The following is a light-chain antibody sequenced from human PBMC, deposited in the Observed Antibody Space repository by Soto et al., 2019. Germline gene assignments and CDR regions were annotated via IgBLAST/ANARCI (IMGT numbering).Light chain of an antibody. CDR3: SSYAGSNTDYV. CDR2: EVS. V-gene: IGLV2-8*01. CDR1: SSDVGGYKY. J-gene: IGLJ1*01. Sequence: QSALTQPHSASGSPGQSVTIACTGTSSDVGGYKYVSWYQQHPGKVPKLMIYEVSKRPSGVPDRFSGSKSGNTATLTVSGLQAEDEADYYCSSYAGSNTDYVFGTGTKLTVL.